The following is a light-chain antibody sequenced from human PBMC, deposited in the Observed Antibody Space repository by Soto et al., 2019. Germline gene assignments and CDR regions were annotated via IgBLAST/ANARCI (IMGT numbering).Light chain of an antibody. V-gene: IGLV2-14*01. Sequence: QSALTQPASVSGSPGQSITISCTGTSSDVGGYNYVSWYQHHPGKAPKLMISQVTNRPSGVSNRFSGSKSGNTASLTISGLQAEDEADYYCSSFTSSTAVVCGGGTKLTVL. CDR1: SSDVGGYNY. J-gene: IGLJ2*01. CDR2: QVT. CDR3: SSFTSSTAVV.